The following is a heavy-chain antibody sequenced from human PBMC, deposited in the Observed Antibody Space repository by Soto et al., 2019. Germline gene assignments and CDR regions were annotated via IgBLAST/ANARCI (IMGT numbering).Heavy chain of an antibody. CDR1: GGSISSGGYY. CDR3: ARDDGDIVVVPAARQHYSMDV. CDR2: IYYSGST. J-gene: IGHJ6*02. V-gene: IGHV4-31*03. D-gene: IGHD2-2*01. Sequence: QVQLQESGPGLVKPSQTLSLTCTVSGGSISSGGYYWSWIRQHPGKGLEWIGYIYYSGSTYYNPSLMSRVTISVDTSKNQFSLKLSSVTAADTAVYYCARDDGDIVVVPAARQHYSMDVWGQETTVTVSS.